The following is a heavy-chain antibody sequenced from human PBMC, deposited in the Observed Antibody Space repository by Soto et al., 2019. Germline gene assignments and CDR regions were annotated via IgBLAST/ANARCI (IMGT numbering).Heavy chain of an antibody. J-gene: IGHJ5*02. D-gene: IGHD4-17*01. Sequence: GSVKVSCTASGDTFTGYGISWVRQAPAQGLEWMGWISAYKGNTNYAKKLQGRVCMTTDTATSTAYKELRSLRCDDTAVYYCARGITVTTVHNWFEPGGQGSLVTVSA. CDR1: GDTFTGYG. V-gene: IGHV1-18*04. CDR3: ARGITVTTVHNWFEP. CDR2: ISAYKGNT.